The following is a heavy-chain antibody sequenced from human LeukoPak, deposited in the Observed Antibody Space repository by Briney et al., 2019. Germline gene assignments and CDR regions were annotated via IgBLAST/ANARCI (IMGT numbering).Heavy chain of an antibody. Sequence: QPGGSLILSCAASGFTFSSYSMSWVRQAPGKGLEWVANIKQDGSEKYYVDSVEGRFTVSRDNAKNSLYLQMNSLRAEDTAVYSCARDFYGDFDFWGQGTLVTVSS. CDR1: GFTFSSYS. CDR3: ARDFYGDFDF. D-gene: IGHD4-17*01. V-gene: IGHV3-7*04. J-gene: IGHJ4*02. CDR2: IKQDGSEK.